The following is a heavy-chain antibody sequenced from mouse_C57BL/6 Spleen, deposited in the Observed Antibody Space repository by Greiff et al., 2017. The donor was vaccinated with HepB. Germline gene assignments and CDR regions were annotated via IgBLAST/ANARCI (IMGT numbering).Heavy chain of an antibody. CDR2: IDPSDSYT. J-gene: IGHJ2*01. Sequence: QVQLQQSGAELVRPGTSVKLSCKASGYTFTSYWMHWVKQRPGQGLEWIGVIDPSDSYTNYNQKFKGKATLTVDTSSSTAYMQLSSLTSEDSAVYYCARSGATVLPGETFDYWGQGTTLTVSS. V-gene: IGHV1-59*01. D-gene: IGHD1-1*01. CDR3: ARSGATVLPGETFDY. CDR1: GYTFTSYW.